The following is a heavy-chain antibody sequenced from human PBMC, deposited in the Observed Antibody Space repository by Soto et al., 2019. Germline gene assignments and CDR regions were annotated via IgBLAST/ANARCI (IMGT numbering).Heavy chain of an antibody. CDR3: ARRFCSDGSCRGIGFDY. J-gene: IGHJ4*02. D-gene: IGHD2-15*01. CDR2: IGSDGGT. Sequence: EVQLVESGGGLVQPGGSLRLSCAASGFTFSSHDMHWVRQAKGKGLEWVSAIGSDGGTYYLGSVKGRFTISRENAKNSLYLQMNSLRVGDTALYYCARRFCSDGSCRGIGFDYWGQGTLVTVSS. CDR1: GFTFSSHD. V-gene: IGHV3-13*01.